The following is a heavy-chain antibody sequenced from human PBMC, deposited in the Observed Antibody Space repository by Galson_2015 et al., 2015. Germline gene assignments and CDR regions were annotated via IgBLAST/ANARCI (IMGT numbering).Heavy chain of an antibody. J-gene: IGHJ6*02. V-gene: IGHV3-74*01. CDR3: AKEGIRDKWNRPVNNYGLDA. D-gene: IGHD1-20*01. CDR1: GFIFRDYW. CDR2: VDGDAEQA. Sequence: SLRLSCAASGFIFRDYWMHWVRHPPGPGLEWVSGVDGDAEQAYFSDSVQGRFPISRDYATHTRYLQVERVTSDDAGTYFCAKEGIRDKWNRPVNNYGLDAWGQGTTVSVAS.